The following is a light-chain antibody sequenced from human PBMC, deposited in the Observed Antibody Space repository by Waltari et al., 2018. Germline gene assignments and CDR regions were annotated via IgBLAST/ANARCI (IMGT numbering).Light chain of an antibody. Sequence: DIQMTQSPSSLSASVGDTVTITCQASHGIRDDLNWYQQKRGKAPKLLIYGASNLETGVSSRFSGGRSGTDFIFSINNVQPEDIGTYYCQQYHGLPLTFGGGTTVEI. J-gene: IGKJ4*01. CDR2: GAS. CDR3: QQYHGLPLT. V-gene: IGKV1-33*01. CDR1: HGIRDD.